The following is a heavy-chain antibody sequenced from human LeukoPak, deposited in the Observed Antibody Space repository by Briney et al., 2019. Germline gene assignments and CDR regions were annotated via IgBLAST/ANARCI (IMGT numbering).Heavy chain of an antibody. Sequence: RSETLSLTCSVSGGSITNYYWSWMRQSPGKGLEWIGSIYNTGRTNYNPSLQSRVTMSIDTSKNQFSLKLSSVTAADTAVHYCARQGELAIDYWGQGTLVTVSS. CDR1: GGSITNYY. D-gene: IGHD1-26*01. CDR3: ARQGELAIDY. J-gene: IGHJ4*02. V-gene: IGHV4-59*08. CDR2: IYNTGRT.